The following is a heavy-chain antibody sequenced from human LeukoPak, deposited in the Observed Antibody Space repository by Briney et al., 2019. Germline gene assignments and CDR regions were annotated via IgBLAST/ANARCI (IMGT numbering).Heavy chain of an antibody. Sequence: GRSLRLSCAASEFTFSDYAMHWVRQAPGKGLEWVAIISYDGYNKYYADSVKGRFTISRDNSKNTLYLQMNSLRAEDTAVYYCARDYDSSGSFLGGFDYWGQGTLVTVAS. CDR3: ARDYDSSGSFLGGFDY. D-gene: IGHD3-22*01. CDR2: ISYDGYNK. V-gene: IGHV3-30-3*01. CDR1: EFTFSDYA. J-gene: IGHJ4*02.